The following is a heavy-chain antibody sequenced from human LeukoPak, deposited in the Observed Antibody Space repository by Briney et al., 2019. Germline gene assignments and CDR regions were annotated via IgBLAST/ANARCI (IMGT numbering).Heavy chain of an antibody. J-gene: IGHJ4*02. D-gene: IGHD3-3*01. CDR1: GASIDTGTYY. Sequence: SQTLSLTCSVSGASIDTGTYYWTWIRQPAGKGLEFIGRIYNTGVANYIPSLSSRVTISVDTSKNQFFLHLTSLTAADTAIYFCARASLQFLTAGEDWGQGTRVTVSS. CDR3: ARASLQFLTAGED. CDR2: IYNTGVA. V-gene: IGHV4-61*02.